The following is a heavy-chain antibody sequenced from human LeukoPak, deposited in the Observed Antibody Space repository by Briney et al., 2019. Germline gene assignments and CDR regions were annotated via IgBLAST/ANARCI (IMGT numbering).Heavy chain of an antibody. J-gene: IGHJ4*02. Sequence: SETLSLTCTVSGGSISSYYWGWIRQPPGKGLEWIGYIDYSGSTNYNPSLKSRVTISVDTSKNQFSLKLTSVTAADTAVYYCARMYSSTIPPGYWGQGTLVTVSS. CDR3: ARMYSSTIPPGY. D-gene: IGHD6-13*01. CDR1: GGSISSYY. CDR2: IDYSGST. V-gene: IGHV4-59*01.